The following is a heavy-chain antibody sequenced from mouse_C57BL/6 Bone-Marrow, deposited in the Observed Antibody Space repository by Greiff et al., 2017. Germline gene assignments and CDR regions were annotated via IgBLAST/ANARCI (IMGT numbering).Heavy chain of an antibody. Sequence: EVKLQESGGDLVKPGGSLSLSCAASGFTFSSYGMSWVRQTPDKRLEWVATISSGGSYTYYPDSVKGRFTISRDNAKNILYLQMSSLKSEDTAMYYCARLLLGLGFDYWGQGTTLTVSS. V-gene: IGHV5-6*01. CDR1: GFTFSSYG. CDR3: ARLLLGLGFDY. D-gene: IGHD4-1*01. CDR2: ISSGGSYT. J-gene: IGHJ2*01.